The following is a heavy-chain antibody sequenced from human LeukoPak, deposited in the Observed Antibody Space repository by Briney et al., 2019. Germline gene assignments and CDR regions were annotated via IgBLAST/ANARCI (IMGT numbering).Heavy chain of an antibody. Sequence: SETLSLTCTVSGGSISSYYWSWIRQPAGKGLEWIGRIYTSGSTNYNPSLKSRVTMSVDTSKNQFSLKLSSVTAADAAVYYCASTYSSGWYFDYWGQGTLVTVSS. CDR1: GGSISSYY. V-gene: IGHV4-4*07. CDR3: ASTYSSGWYFDY. D-gene: IGHD6-19*01. CDR2: IYTSGST. J-gene: IGHJ4*02.